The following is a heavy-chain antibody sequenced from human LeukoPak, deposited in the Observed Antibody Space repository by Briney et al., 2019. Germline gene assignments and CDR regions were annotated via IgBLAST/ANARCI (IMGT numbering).Heavy chain of an antibody. CDR2: IYSTGST. CDR3: ARGIADPYSFDS. D-gene: IGHD6-13*01. V-gene: IGHV4-4*07. CDR1: VGSINFYY. Sequence: SETLSLTCTVSVGSINFYYWSWIPQPAGKGLGWIGRIYSTGSTNYSPSLKSRVTMSVDKSKNQFSLNLSSVTAADTAVYYCARGIADPYSFDSWGQGTLVTVSS. J-gene: IGHJ4*02.